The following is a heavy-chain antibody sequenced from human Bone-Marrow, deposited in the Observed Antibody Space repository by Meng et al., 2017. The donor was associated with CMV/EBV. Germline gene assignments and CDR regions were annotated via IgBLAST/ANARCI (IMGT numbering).Heavy chain of an antibody. CDR3: ARLGGGNYYYYAMDV. D-gene: IGHD3-16*01. CDR1: GFTFDDYA. Sequence: SLKISCAASGFTFDDYAMHWVRQAPGKGLEWVSGISWNSGSIGYADSVKGRFTISRDNAKNSLFLQMNSLRAEDTAVYYCARLGGGNYYYYAMDVWGEGTTVTVSS. CDR2: ISWNSGSI. J-gene: IGHJ6*04. V-gene: IGHV3-9*01.